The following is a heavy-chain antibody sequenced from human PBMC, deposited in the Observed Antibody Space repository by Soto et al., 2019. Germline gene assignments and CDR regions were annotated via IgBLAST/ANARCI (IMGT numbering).Heavy chain of an antibody. V-gene: IGHV4-59*01. CDR1: GGSISRYY. Sequence: QVQLQESGPGLVKPSETLSLTCTVSGGSISRYYWSWIRQPPGQGLEWIGYIYYSGSTNYNPSLRRRATISVDTSKSQSSRKLSSATAADTAVYYCARPHGGSSGWDNWCDPGGQGTLVTVSS. D-gene: IGHD6-25*01. CDR2: IYYSGST. CDR3: ARPHGGSSGWDNWCDP. J-gene: IGHJ5*02.